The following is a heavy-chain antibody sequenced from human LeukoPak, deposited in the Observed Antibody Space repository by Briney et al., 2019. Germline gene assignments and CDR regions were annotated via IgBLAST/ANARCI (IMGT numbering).Heavy chain of an antibody. V-gene: IGHV4-39*01. CDR1: GGSITSSHHY. D-gene: IGHD6-19*01. J-gene: IGHJ4*02. CDR2: IYYSGNP. CDR3: ARQTAVAAGYYFDY. Sequence: SETLSLTCTVSGGSITSSHHYWGWIRQPPGKGLEWIGRIYYSGNPYSNPSLKSRLTISVDTSKYQFSLKLTSVTTADAAVYYCARQTAVAAGYYFDYWGPGTLVTVSS.